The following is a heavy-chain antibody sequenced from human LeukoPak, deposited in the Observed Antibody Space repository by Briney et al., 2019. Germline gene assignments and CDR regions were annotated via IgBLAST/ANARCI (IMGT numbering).Heavy chain of an antibody. CDR1: GFTFGDYA. V-gene: IGHV3-49*04. CDR3: TRDRLTGYCSSTSCPNLFDY. Sequence: GGSLRLSCTASGFTFGDYAMSWVRQAPGKGLEWVGFIRSKAYGGTTEYAASVKGRFTISRDDSKSIAYLQMNSLKTEDTAVYYCTRDRLTGYCSSTSCPNLFDYWGQGTLVTVSS. CDR2: IRSKAYGGTT. D-gene: IGHD2-2*01. J-gene: IGHJ4*02.